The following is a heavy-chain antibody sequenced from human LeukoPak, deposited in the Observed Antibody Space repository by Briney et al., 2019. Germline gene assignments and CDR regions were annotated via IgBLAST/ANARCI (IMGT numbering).Heavy chain of an antibody. V-gene: IGHV3-23*01. CDR1: GFTFSNYA. CDR3: AKDLFLGTAAY. CDR2: ISGGGGST. D-gene: IGHD1-1*01. Sequence: GGSLRLSCAASGFTFSNYAMNWVRQAPGKGLEWISTISGGGGSTNYADSVKGRFTISRDNSKKTLYLQMNSLRAEDTAVYYCAKDLFLGTAAYWGQGTLVTVSS. J-gene: IGHJ4*02.